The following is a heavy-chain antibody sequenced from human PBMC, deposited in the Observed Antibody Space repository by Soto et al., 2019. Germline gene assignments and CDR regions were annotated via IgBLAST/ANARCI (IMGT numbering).Heavy chain of an antibody. J-gene: IGHJ5*02. CDR1: GYTFSNYG. V-gene: IGHV1-18*01. Sequence: ASVKVSCKTSGYTFSNYGITWVRQAPGQPLEWLGWISLYSDGTNYAQKFQGRVSMTTDTSTTTAYMELGSLRSDDTAVYYCARVVPGAEAWFGPWGQGTLVTVSS. D-gene: IGHD2-2*01. CDR2: ISLYSDGT. CDR3: ARVVPGAEAWFGP.